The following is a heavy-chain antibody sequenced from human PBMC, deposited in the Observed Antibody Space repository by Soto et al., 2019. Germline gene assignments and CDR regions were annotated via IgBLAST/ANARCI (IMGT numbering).Heavy chain of an antibody. J-gene: IGHJ6*02. Sequence: EVQLVESGGGLVKPGGSLRLSCAASGFTFSNAWMNWVRQAPGKGLEWVGRIKSKTDGGTTDYAAPVKGRFTISRDDSKNTLDLQMNSLKTEDTAVYYCTPQRASYYYYYGMDVWGQGTTVTVSS. CDR3: TPQRASYYYYYGMDV. V-gene: IGHV3-15*07. CDR2: IKSKTDGGTT. CDR1: GFTFSNAW.